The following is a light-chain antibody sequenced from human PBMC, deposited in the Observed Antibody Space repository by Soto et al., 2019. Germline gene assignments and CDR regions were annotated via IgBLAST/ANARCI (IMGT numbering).Light chain of an antibody. Sequence: QSVLTQPPSVSGAPGQRVTISCTGSSSNIGAGYDVHWYQQLPGTAPKLLIYGKSKRPSGVPDRFSGSQSGTSASLAITGLQAEDEADYYCQAYDSSLRGNVFGSGTKLTVL. J-gene: IGLJ1*01. CDR3: QAYDSSLRGNV. CDR2: GKS. CDR1: SSNIGAGYD. V-gene: IGLV1-40*01.